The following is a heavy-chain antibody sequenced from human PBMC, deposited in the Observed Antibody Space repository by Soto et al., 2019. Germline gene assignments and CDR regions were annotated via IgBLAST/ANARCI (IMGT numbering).Heavy chain of an antibody. J-gene: IGHJ6*02. Sequence: GGSLRLSCLASGFTFSDYAITWVRHVPGRGLEWVASLDGAGGSTYYADSVRGRFTISRDNSQNTLFLQMKRLTVDDTAIYYCTAPRDEYGSGVSWFTYGMDIWGQGTTVTVSS. CDR3: TAPRDEYGSGVSWFTYGMDI. CDR1: GFTFSDYA. CDR2: LDGAGGST. V-gene: IGHV3-23*01. D-gene: IGHD3-10*01.